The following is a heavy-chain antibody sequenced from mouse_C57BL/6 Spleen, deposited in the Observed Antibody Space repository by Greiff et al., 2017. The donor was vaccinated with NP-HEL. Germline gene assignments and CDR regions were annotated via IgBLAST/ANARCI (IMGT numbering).Heavy chain of an antibody. J-gene: IGHJ4*01. D-gene: IGHD2-12*01. V-gene: IGHV1-19*01. Sequence: VQLQQSGPVLVKPGASVKMSCKASGYTFTDYYMNWVKQSHGKSLEWIGVINPYNGGTSYNQKFKGKATLTVDKSSSTAYMELNSLTSEDSAVYYCARDYTRYAMDYWCQGTSVTVSS. CDR2: INPYNGGT. CDR3: ARDYTRYAMDY. CDR1: GYTFTDYY.